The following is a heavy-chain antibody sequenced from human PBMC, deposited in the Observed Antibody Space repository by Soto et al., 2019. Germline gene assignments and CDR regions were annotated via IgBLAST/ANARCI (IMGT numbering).Heavy chain of an antibody. CDR2: ISCCGGST. V-gene: IGHV3-23*01. CDR1: GFNFKKFA. Sequence: GGSLRLSCEASGFNFKKFAMGWVRQSPGEGLEWVSGISCCGGSTFYADSVKGRFSLARDDSKNTLSLQLNSLRVEDTAHYYCAKADGEQWLIPHLDNWGQGTQVTVSS. J-gene: IGHJ4*02. D-gene: IGHD6-19*01. CDR3: AKADGEQWLIPHLDN.